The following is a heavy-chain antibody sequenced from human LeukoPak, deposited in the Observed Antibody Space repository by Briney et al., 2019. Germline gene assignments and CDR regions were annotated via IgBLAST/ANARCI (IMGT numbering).Heavy chain of an antibody. CDR2: IIPILGIA. CDR3: ARGTRPGPLLHLAY. CDR1: GGTFSNYA. Sequence: SVKVSCKASGGTFSNYAISWVRQAPGQGLEWMGRIIPILGIANYAQKFQGRVTITADKSTSTAYMELSSLRSEDTAVYYCARGTRPGPLLHLAYWGQGTRVTVSS. D-gene: IGHD2-2*01. V-gene: IGHV1-69*04. J-gene: IGHJ4*02.